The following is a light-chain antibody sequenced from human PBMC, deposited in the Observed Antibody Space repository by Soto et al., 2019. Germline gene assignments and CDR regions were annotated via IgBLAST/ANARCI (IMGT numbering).Light chain of an antibody. V-gene: IGKV4-1*01. CDR1: QSVLYSSNNKNY. Sequence: DIVMTQSPDSLAVSLGERATINCKSSQSVLYSSNNKNYLAWYQQKPGQPPKLLIYWASTRESGVPDRFSGSGSATVFTLTISSLQAEDVAVYYCQQYSSIPFTFGPGTKVDIK. J-gene: IGKJ3*01. CDR3: QQYSSIPFT. CDR2: WAS.